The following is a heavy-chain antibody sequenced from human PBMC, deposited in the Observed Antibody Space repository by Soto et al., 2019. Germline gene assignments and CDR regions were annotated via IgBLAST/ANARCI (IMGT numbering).Heavy chain of an antibody. V-gene: IGHV1-2*04. CDR1: GYTFTGYY. J-gene: IGHJ6*02. CDR3: ARAAPYYYYSDGMDV. Sequence: QVQLVQSGAEVKKPGASVKVSCKASGYTFTGYYMHWVRQAPGQGLEWMGWINPNSCGTNYAQKFQGWVTMTRDTTMSSADSELSRRRSADKAVYYCARAAPYYYYSDGMDVWGPGTTVTVSS. CDR2: INPNSCGT.